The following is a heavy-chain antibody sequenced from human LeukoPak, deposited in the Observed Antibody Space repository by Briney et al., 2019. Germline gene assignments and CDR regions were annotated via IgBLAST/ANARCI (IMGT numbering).Heavy chain of an antibody. J-gene: IGHJ5*02. CDR3: AKCGDFIAASYNWFDP. CDR2: INPNSGGT. Sequence: GSSVKVSCKASGGTFSSYAISWVRQAPGQGLEWMGRINPNSGGTKYAQKFQGRVTMTRDTSISTAYMELNRLTSDDTAVYYCAKCGDFIAASYNWFDPWGPGTLVTVSS. CDR1: GGTFSSYA. V-gene: IGHV1-2*06. D-gene: IGHD6-13*01.